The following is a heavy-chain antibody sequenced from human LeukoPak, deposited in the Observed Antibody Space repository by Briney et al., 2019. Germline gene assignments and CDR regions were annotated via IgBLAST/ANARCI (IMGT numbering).Heavy chain of an antibody. V-gene: IGHV3-23*01. CDR3: AKDFRVY. J-gene: IGHJ4*02. Sequence: PGGSLRLSCAASGVTFSSYAMTWVRQAPGKGLEGGSGISVATGSTYYADSGKSRFTIFRDNSKTTLYLQMNSLTAEDTALYYCAKDFRVYWGQGTLVTVSS. D-gene: IGHD3-10*01. CDR1: GVTFSSYA. CDR2: ISVATGST.